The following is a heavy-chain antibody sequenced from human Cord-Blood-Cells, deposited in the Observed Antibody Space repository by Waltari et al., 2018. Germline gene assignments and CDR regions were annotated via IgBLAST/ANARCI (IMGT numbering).Heavy chain of an antibody. CDR1: GYTFTSYD. V-gene: IGHV1-8*01. Sequence: QVQLVQSGAEVTKPGASVKVSCKASGYTFTSYDINRVRQAPGQGLAWMGWMNPNSGNTGYAQKFQGRVTMTRNTSISTAYMELSSLRSEDTAVYYCARQKDPSPFYYYYYGMDVWGQGTTVTVSS. CDR2: MNPNSGNT. J-gene: IGHJ6*02. CDR3: ARQKDPSPFYYYYYGMDV.